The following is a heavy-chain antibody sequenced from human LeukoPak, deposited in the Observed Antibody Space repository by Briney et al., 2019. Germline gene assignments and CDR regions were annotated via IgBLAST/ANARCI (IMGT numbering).Heavy chain of an antibody. CDR2: IASKTDGGTT. V-gene: IGHV3-15*04. Sequence: GGSLRLSCAASGFTFSSYWMTWVRQAPGKGLEWVGRIASKTDGGTTDYAAPVKGRFTISRDDSKNTLFLQMNSLKTEDTAVYYCTTGIRGDCGQGTLVTVSS. J-gene: IGHJ4*02. CDR1: GFTFSSYW. CDR3: TTGIRGD.